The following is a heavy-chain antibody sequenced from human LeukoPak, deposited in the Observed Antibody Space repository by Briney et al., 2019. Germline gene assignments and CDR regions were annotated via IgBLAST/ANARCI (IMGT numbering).Heavy chain of an antibody. CDR1: GGSISSGGYP. V-gene: IGHV4-30-2*01. CDR3: AREGNSYGPTDHYGMDV. Sequence: SETLSLTCAVSGGSISSGGYPWSWIRQPPGKGLEWIGYIYHSGSTYYNPSLKSRVTISVDRSKNQFSLKLSSVTAADTAVYYCAREGNSYGPTDHYGMDVWGQGTTVTVSS. D-gene: IGHD5-18*01. CDR2: IYHSGST. J-gene: IGHJ6*02.